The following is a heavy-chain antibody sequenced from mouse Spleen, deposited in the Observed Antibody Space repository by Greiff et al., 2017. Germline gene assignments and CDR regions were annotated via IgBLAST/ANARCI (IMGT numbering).Heavy chain of an antibody. Sequence: QVQLQQSGPELVKPGASVKISCKASGYAFSSSWMNWVKQRPGKGLEWIGRIYPGDGYTNYNGKFKGKATLTADKSSSTAYMQLSSLTSEDSAVYFCARGDSSGPFAYWGQGTLVTVSA. CDR3: ARGDSSGPFAY. CDR1: GYAFSSSW. D-gene: IGHD3-2*02. V-gene: IGHV1-82*01. J-gene: IGHJ3*01. CDR2: IYPGDGYT.